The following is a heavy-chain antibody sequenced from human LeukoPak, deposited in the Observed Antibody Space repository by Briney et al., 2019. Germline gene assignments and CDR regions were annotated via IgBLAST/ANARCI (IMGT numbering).Heavy chain of an antibody. V-gene: IGHV4-39*07. CDR3: ARDYYDSSDYYYNHYYFDY. J-gene: IGHJ4*02. Sequence: SETLSLTCTVSGGSISSSSYYWGWIRQPPGKGLEWIGSIYHSGSTYYNPSLRGRVTISVDTSKNQFSLNLSSVTAADTAVYYCARDYYDSSDYYYNHYYFDYWGQGTLVTVSS. CDR1: GGSISSSSYY. D-gene: IGHD3-22*01. CDR2: IYHSGST.